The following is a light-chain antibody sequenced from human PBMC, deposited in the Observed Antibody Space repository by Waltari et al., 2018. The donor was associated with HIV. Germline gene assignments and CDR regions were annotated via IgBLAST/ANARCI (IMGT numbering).Light chain of an antibody. V-gene: IGKV1-27*01. CDR3: QRYDRAPYT. CDR2: ATS. J-gene: IGKJ2*01. Sequence: VQMTQSPSSLSASVVDRVAITCRASQAIGSDLAWYQQKPGEVPKLLIYATSTLQTGVPTRFSGSGSGTDFTLTITSLQTEDFASYYCQRYDRAPYTFGQGTKLELK. CDR1: QAIGSD.